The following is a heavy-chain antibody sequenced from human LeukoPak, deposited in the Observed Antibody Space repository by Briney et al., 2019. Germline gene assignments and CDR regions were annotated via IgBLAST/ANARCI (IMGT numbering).Heavy chain of an antibody. D-gene: IGHD3/OR15-3a*01. V-gene: IGHV4-39*07. CDR2: VHYSGST. Sequence: SETLSLTCTVSGGSIRSSSYYWGWIRQPPGKGLEWIGSVHYSGSTYDNPSLKSRVTISVDTSKNQFSLKLISVTAADTAVYYCGRRPAVDGPIDNWGQGILVAVSS. CDR3: GRRPAVDGPIDN. J-gene: IGHJ4*02. CDR1: GGSIRSSSYY.